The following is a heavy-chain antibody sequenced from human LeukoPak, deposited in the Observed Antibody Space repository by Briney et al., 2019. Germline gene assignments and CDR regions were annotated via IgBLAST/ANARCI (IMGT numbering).Heavy chain of an antibody. J-gene: IGHJ4*02. CDR3: AKDVHRSSWYYYFDY. V-gene: IGHV3-23*01. CDR2: ISGSGGST. CDR1: GFTFRNFA. D-gene: IGHD6-13*01. Sequence: GGSLRLSCAASGFTFRNFAMTWVRQAPGKGLEWVSAISGSGGSTYYADSVKGRFTISRDNSKNTLYLQMNSLRAEDTAVYYCAKDVHRSSWYYYFDYWGQGTLVTVSS.